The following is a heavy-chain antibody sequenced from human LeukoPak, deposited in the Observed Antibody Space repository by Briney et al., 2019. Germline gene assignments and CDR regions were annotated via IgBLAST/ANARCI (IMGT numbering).Heavy chain of an antibody. Sequence: SETLSLTCTVSGASFTSYYWSWIRQPPGKGLEWIGFIYYSGNTNYIPPLKTRVTISLDTSRSQFSLKLSSVTAADTAVYYCATLPHKRLLWFGELSGYFDYWGQGTLVTVSS. CDR1: GASFTSYY. J-gene: IGHJ4*02. CDR2: IYYSGNT. D-gene: IGHD3-10*01. CDR3: ATLPHKRLLWFGELSGYFDY. V-gene: IGHV4-59*01.